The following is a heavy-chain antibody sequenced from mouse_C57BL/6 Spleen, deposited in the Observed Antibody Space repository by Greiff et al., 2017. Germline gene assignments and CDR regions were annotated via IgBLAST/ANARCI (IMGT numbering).Heavy chain of an antibody. Sequence: QVQLQQSGAELVRPGASVKLSCKASGYTFTDYYINWVKQRPGQGLEWIARIYPGSGNTYYNEKFKGKATLTAEKSSSTAYMQLSILTSEDSAVYFGTRNNGSDFDYWGQGTTLTVSS. V-gene: IGHV1-76*01. CDR1: GYTFTDYY. CDR2: IYPGSGNT. D-gene: IGHD6-1*01. J-gene: IGHJ2*01. CDR3: TRNNGSDFDY.